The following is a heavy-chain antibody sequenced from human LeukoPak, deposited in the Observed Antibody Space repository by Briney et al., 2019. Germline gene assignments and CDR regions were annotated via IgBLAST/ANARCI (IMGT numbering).Heavy chain of an antibody. D-gene: IGHD1-1*01. CDR3: ARILLERRGWSGNWFDP. V-gene: IGHV1-58*02. CDR2: IVVGSGNT. CDR1: GFTFTSSA. J-gene: IGHJ5*02. Sequence: SVKVSCKASGFTFTSSAMQWVRQARGQRLEWIGWIVVGSGNTNYAQKFQERVTMTRDTSISTAYMELSRLRSDDTAVYYCARILLERRGWSGNWFDPWGQGTLVTVSS.